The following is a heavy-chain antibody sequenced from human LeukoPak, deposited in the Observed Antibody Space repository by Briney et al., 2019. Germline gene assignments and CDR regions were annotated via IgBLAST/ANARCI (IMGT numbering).Heavy chain of an antibody. CDR3: ARSGTSGWGYYYYYMDV. Sequence: PSETLSLTCTVSGGSISSGSYYWSWIRQPAGKGLEWIGRIYTSGSTNYNPSLKSQVTISVDTSKNQFSLKLSSVTAADTAVYYCARSGTSGWGYYYYYMDVWGKGTTVTVSS. J-gene: IGHJ6*03. V-gene: IGHV4-61*02. CDR2: IYTSGST. D-gene: IGHD6-19*01. CDR1: GGSISSGSYY.